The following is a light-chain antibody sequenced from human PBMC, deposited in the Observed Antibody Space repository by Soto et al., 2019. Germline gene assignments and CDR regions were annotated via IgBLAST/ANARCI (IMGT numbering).Light chain of an antibody. Sequence: QSVLTQPASVSGSPGQSITISCTGTSSDVGGYNYVSWYQQHPGKAPKLMIYEVSNRPSGVSNRFSGSKSGNTASLTISGLQAEDEADYYCSSYKSSFYYVFGTGTKVTVL. CDR2: EVS. CDR1: SSDVGGYNY. J-gene: IGLJ1*01. CDR3: SSYKSSFYYV. V-gene: IGLV2-14*01.